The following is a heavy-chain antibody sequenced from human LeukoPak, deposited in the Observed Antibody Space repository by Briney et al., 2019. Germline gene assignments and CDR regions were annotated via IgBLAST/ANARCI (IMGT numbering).Heavy chain of an antibody. V-gene: IGHV4-39*01. J-gene: IGHJ4*02. CDR2: MYYSGST. CDR3: ATTVTTRYYFDY. CDR1: GGSISTSRHY. Sequence: PSETLSLTCTVSGGSISTSRHYWGWIRQPPGKGLEWIGNMYYSGSTYYNPSLKSRVTISVDTYKSRFSLKLSSVTAADTAVYYCATTVTTRYYFDYRGQGTLVTVSS. D-gene: IGHD4-17*01.